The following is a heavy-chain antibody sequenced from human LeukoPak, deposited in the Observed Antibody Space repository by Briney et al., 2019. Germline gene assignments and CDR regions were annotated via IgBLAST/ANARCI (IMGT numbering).Heavy chain of an antibody. CDR2: TYYRSKWYN. D-gene: IGHD3-22*01. CDR1: GDSVSSNSAA. V-gene: IGHV6-1*01. Sequence: SQTLSLTCAISGDSVSSNSAAWNWIRQSPSRGLEWLGRTYYRSKWYNDYAVSVKSRITINPDTSKNQFSLQLNSVTPEDTAVYYCARVGMVVIEGDYYYYGMDVWGQGTAVTVSS. CDR3: ARVGMVVIEGDYYYYGMDV. J-gene: IGHJ6*02.